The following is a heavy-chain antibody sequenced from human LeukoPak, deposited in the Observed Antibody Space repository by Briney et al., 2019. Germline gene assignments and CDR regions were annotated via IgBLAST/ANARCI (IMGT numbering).Heavy chain of an antibody. Sequence: SQTLSLTCTVSGASIRGGDYYWSWIRQPPGKGLEWIGYIYDSGSTYYNPSLKSRITISVDTSENRFSLKLSSVTATDTAVYYCARDCSGGSCYGAFDIWGQGTMVTVSS. V-gene: IGHV4-30-4*01. D-gene: IGHD2-15*01. J-gene: IGHJ3*02. CDR1: GASIRGGDYY. CDR2: IYDSGST. CDR3: ARDCSGGSCYGAFDI.